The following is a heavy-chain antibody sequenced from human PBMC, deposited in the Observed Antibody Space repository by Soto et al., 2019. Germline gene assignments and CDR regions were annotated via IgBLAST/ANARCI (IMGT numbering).Heavy chain of an antibody. CDR3: ATSYDSGFDP. J-gene: IGHJ5*02. Sequence: QLQLVQSGAEVERPGASVRVSCKAYGYPFSKYGISWIRQAPGQGLEWMGWIKPDNGDTNYAQKFQGRVTITTDTSSNTAYMKLRSLRSDDTAVYYWATSYDSGFDPWGQGTLVSVAS. CDR2: IKPDNGDT. CDR1: GYPFSKYG. D-gene: IGHD5-12*01. V-gene: IGHV1-18*04.